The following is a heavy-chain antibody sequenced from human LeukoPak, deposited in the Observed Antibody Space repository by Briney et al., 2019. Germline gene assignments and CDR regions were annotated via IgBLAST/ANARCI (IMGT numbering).Heavy chain of an antibody. V-gene: IGHV3-30*18. CDR2: ISHDGNNK. D-gene: IGHD5-12*01. Sequence: GGSLRLSCAASGFTFINYGMHWVRQVPGKGLEWVAVISHDGNNKHYADSVKGRFTISRDNSKNTLNLQMNSLRAEDTAVYYCVKVCIVATITGGDYWGQGTLVTVSS. J-gene: IGHJ4*02. CDR3: VKVCIVATITGGDY. CDR1: GFTFINYG.